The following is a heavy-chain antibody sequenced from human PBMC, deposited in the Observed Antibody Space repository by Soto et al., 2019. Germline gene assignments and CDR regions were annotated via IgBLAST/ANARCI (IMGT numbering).Heavy chain of an antibody. D-gene: IGHD2-2*01. J-gene: IGHJ6*02. Sequence: PGGSLRLSCAASGFTFSDYYMSWIRQAPGKGLEWVSYISSSSSYTNYADSVKGRFTISRDNSKNTLYLQMNSLRAEDTAVYYCAKRGDIVEVSRTFVGYGMDVWGQGTTVTVSS. CDR1: GFTFSDYY. CDR2: ISSSSSYT. V-gene: IGHV3-11*03. CDR3: AKRGDIVEVSRTFVGYGMDV.